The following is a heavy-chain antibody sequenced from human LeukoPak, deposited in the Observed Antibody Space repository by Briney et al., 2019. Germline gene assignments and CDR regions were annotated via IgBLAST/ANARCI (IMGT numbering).Heavy chain of an antibody. Sequence: GESLKISCKGSGYSFTSHWIGWVRQMPGKGLEWMGIIYPGDSDTRYSPSFQGQVTISADKSISTAYLQWSSLKALDTAMYYCARRKDQGGILWSPFGPWGQGTLVTVSS. V-gene: IGHV5-51*01. CDR1: GYSFTSHW. J-gene: IGHJ5*02. CDR2: IYPGDSDT. CDR3: ARRKDQGGILWSPFGP. D-gene: IGHD2-21*01.